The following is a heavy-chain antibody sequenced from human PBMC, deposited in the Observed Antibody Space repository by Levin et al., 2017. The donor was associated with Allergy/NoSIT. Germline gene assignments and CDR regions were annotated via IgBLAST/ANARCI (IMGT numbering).Heavy chain of an antibody. Sequence: GESLKISCAGSGFTFSSYWMHWVRQAPGKGLVWVSRMNGDGSSASYADSVKGRFTISRDNAKNTLNLQMNSLRAEDTAVYYCARDGYVDTALTQRKPLDYWVQGTLVTVSS. CDR2: MNGDGSSA. CDR3: ARDGYVDTALTQRKPLDY. D-gene: IGHD5-18*01. V-gene: IGHV3-74*01. J-gene: IGHJ4*02. CDR1: GFTFSSYW.